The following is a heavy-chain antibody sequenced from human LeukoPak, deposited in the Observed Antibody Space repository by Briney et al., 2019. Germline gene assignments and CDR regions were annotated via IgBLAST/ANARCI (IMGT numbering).Heavy chain of an antibody. CDR1: GFTFSSYA. V-gene: IGHV3-23*01. Sequence: PGGSLRLSCAASGFTFSSYAMTWVRQAPGKGLEWVSVISGSGTNTDYADSVKGRFTISRDNSKNTLYLQMNSLSAEETAVYYCAKYGSPYYDILTGYFGIYYYYYMDVWGKGTTVTISS. CDR3: AKYGSPYYDILTGYFGIYYYYYMDV. J-gene: IGHJ6*03. D-gene: IGHD3-9*01. CDR2: ISGSGTNT.